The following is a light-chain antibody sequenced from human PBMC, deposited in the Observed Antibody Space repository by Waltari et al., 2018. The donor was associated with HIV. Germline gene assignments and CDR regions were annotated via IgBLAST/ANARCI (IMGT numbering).Light chain of an antibody. CDR2: DVT. CDR1: SSDVGAYNY. Sequence: QPRSVSGSPGQSVTISCTGTSSDVGAYNYVSWYQQNPGKAPKLIIYDVTRRPSGLPDRFSGSKSGNTASLTISGLQAEDEADYYCCSYAGNYTGVFGGGTKLTVL. CDR3: CSYAGNYTGV. V-gene: IGLV2-11*01. J-gene: IGLJ3*02.